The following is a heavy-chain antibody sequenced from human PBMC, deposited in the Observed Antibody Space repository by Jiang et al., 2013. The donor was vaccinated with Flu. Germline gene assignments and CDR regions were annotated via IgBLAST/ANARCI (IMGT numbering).Heavy chain of an antibody. J-gene: IGHJ6*03. CDR3: ARVATSGYYSYYYMDV. D-gene: IGHD1-1*01. CDR1: GGSLNNYY. V-gene: IGHV4-4*09. CDR2: IYTSGST. Sequence: SGSGLVKPSETLSLTCTVSGGSLNNYYWSWIRQAPGKGLEWIGYIYTSGSTNYGPSFRSRFTISIDMSKSQFSLELRSVTAADTGVYYCARVATSGYYSYYYMDVWGKGTAVTVSS.